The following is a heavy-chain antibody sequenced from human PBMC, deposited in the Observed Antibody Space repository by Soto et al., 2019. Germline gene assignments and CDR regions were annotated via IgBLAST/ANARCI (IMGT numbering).Heavy chain of an antibody. Sequence: QVQLQESGPGLVKPSGTLSLTCAVSGGSISSSNWWSWVRQPPGKGLEWIGEIYHSGSTNYNPSLKIRVTISVDKSKNQFSLTMSSGTAAHTAVYYCARHLVTPEGGAFDIWGQGTMVCVSS. V-gene: IGHV4-4*02. CDR3: ARHLVTPEGGAFDI. J-gene: IGHJ3*02. CDR2: IYHSGST. D-gene: IGHD2-8*02. CDR1: GGSISSSNW.